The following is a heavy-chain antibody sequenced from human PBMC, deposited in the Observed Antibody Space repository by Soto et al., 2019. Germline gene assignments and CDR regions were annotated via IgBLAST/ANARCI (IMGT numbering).Heavy chain of an antibody. CDR2: IYYSGST. CDR3: ARDPGYDIRMDV. Sequence: SETLCLTCTVSGGSISRYYWSWIRQPPGKGLEWIGYIYYSGSTNYNPSLKSRVTISVDTSKNQFSLKLSSVTAADTAVYYCARDPGYDIRMDVWGQGTTVTVSS. J-gene: IGHJ6*02. CDR1: GGSISRYY. D-gene: IGHD2-8*01. V-gene: IGHV4-59*01.